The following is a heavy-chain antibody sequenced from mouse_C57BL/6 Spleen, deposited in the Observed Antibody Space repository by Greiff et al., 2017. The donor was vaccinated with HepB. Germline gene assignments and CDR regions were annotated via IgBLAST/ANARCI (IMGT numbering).Heavy chain of an antibody. CDR3: ARITTVAVFDY. D-gene: IGHD1-1*01. V-gene: IGHV1-82*01. J-gene: IGHJ2*01. Sequence: LVESGPELVKPGASVKISCKASGYAFSSSWMNWVKQRPGKGLEWIGRIYPGDGDTNYNGKFKGKATLTADKSSSTAYMQLSSLTSEDSAVYFCARITTVAVFDYWGQGTTLTVSS. CDR1: GYAFSSSW. CDR2: IYPGDGDT.